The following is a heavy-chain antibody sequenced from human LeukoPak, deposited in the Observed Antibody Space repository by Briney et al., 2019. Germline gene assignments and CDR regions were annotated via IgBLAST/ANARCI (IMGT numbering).Heavy chain of an antibody. V-gene: IGHV3-43*02. CDR2: ISGDGGST. D-gene: IGHD5-12*01. Sequence: GGSLRLSCAASGFTFDDYAMHWVRQAPGKGLEWVSLISGDGGSTYYADSVKDRFTISRDNSKNSLYLQMNSLRTEDTALYYSAKDQRSGYEFDYWGQGTLVTVSS. J-gene: IGHJ4*02. CDR3: AKDQRSGYEFDY. CDR1: GFTFDDYA.